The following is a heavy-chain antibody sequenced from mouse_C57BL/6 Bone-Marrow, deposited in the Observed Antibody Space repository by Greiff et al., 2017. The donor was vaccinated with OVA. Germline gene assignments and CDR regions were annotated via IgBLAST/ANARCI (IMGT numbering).Heavy chain of an antibody. V-gene: IGHV7-1*01. D-gene: IGHD2-1*01. CDR3: ARDSTGAMDY. CDR1: GFTFSDFY. J-gene: IGHJ4*01. Sequence: EVNLVESGGGLVQSGRSLRLSCATSGFTFSDFYMEWVRQAPGKGLEWIAASRNKANDYTTEYSASVKGRFIVSRDTSQSILYLQMNALRAEDTAIYYCARDSTGAMDYWGQGTSVTVSS. CDR2: SRNKANDYTT.